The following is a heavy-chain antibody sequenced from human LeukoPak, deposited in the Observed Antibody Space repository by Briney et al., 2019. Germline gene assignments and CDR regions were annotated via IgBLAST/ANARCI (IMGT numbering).Heavy chain of an antibody. J-gene: IGHJ6*03. CDR2: INSRGST. CDR3: ARDSEGWASAHYYYYMDV. CDR1: GGSISSDY. Sequence: PSETLSLTCTVSGGSISSDYWSWIRQPAGKGLDWIGRINSRGSTKYNPSLKSRVTLSVDTSKNQFSLRLTSVTAADTAVYYCARDSEGWASAHYYYYMDVWGNGTTVTVSS. D-gene: IGHD3-16*01. V-gene: IGHV4-4*07.